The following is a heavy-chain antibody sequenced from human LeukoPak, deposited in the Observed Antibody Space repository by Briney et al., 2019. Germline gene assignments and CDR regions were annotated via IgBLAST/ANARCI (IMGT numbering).Heavy chain of an antibody. D-gene: IGHD2-21*02. CDR1: GFTFSNAW. CDR2: IKSKTDGGTT. CDR3: TTRGHCGGDCYSDF. V-gene: IGHV3-15*01. Sequence: GGSLRLSCAASGFTFSNAWMSWVRQAPGKGLEWVGRIKSKTDGGTTDYAARVNGSFTISRDYSKNALYLQMNRMKTEDTVVYYGTTRGHCGGDCYSDFWGQGTLVTVSS. J-gene: IGHJ4*02.